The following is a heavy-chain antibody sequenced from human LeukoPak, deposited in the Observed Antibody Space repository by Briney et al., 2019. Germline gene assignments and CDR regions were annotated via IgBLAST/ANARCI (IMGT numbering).Heavy chain of an antibody. CDR1: GFIFGDFA. J-gene: IGHJ4*02. D-gene: IGHD2/OR15-2a*01. V-gene: IGHV3-49*04. CDR2: IRNKAYGGTP. CDR3: TRSVAASIRLVH. Sequence: PGGSLRLSCTASGFIFGDFAMNWVRQAPGKGLEWVGFIRNKAYGGTPEYAASVKGRFTISRNDSKNIAYLQMNSLRIEDTGVYSCTRSVAASIRLVHWGQGNLVTVSS.